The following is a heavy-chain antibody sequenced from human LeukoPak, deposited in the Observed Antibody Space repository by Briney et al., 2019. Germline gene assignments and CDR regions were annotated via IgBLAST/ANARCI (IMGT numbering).Heavy chain of an antibody. V-gene: IGHV3-13*01. Sequence: GGSLRLSCAASGFTVSSYDMHWVRQATGRGLEWVSVIGTAGDTYYPGSVKGRFTISRENAKNSLYLQMNSLRAGDTAVYYCARVTSGLDVWGQGTTVTVSS. CDR2: IGTAGDT. J-gene: IGHJ6*02. CDR3: ARVTSGLDV. CDR1: GFTVSSYD.